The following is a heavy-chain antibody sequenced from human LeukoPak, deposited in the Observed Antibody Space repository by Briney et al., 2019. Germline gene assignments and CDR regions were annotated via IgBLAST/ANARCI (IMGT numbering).Heavy chain of an antibody. D-gene: IGHD2-15*01. Sequence: GGSLRLSCAASGFTVSGNYMSWVRQAPGKGLEWVSVIYSGGSTYYADSVKGRFTISRDNSKNTLYLQMNSLRAEDTAVYYCARGGGAYCSGGSCSPRYYYGMDVWGQGTTVTVSS. CDR3: ARGGGAYCSGGSCSPRYYYGMDV. V-gene: IGHV3-66*02. CDR2: IYSGGST. CDR1: GFTVSGNY. J-gene: IGHJ6*02.